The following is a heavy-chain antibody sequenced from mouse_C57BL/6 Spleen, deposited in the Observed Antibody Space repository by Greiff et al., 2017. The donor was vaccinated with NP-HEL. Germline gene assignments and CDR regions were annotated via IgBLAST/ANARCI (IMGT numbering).Heavy chain of an antibody. Sequence: VQLQQSGPELVKPGASVKISCKASGYAFSSSWMNWVKQRPGKGLEWIGRIYPGDGDTNYNGKFKGKATLTADKSSSTAYMQLSSLTSEDSAVYFCARYLLTPFDYWGQGTTLTVSS. CDR2: IYPGDGDT. V-gene: IGHV1-82*01. CDR3: ARYLLTPFDY. D-gene: IGHD4-1*01. CDR1: GYAFSSSW. J-gene: IGHJ2*01.